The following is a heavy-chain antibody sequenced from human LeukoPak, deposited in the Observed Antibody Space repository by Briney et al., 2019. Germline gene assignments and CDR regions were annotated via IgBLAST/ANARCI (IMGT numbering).Heavy chain of an antibody. Sequence: GGSLRLSCAASGFTFSSYDMHWVRQATGKGLEWVSAIGTAGDTYYPGSVKGRFTISRENAKNSLYLQMNSLRAGDTAVYYCARDLGGSGVTYYYYMGVWGKGTTVTVSS. CDR3: ARDLGGSGVTYYYYMGV. V-gene: IGHV3-13*01. CDR2: IGTAGDT. J-gene: IGHJ6*03. D-gene: IGHD3-16*01. CDR1: GFTFSSYD.